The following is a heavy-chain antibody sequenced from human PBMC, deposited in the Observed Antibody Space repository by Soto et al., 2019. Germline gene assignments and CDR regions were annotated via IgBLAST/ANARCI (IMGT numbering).Heavy chain of an antibody. CDR3: ARGVLELNRYNWNYYGMDV. V-gene: IGHV3-13*01. D-gene: IGHD1-1*01. Sequence: EVQLVESGGGLVQPGGSLRLSCAASGFTFSSYEMHWVRQATGKGLEWVSAIGTAGDTYYPGSVKGRFTISRENAKNSLYLQMNSLRAEDTAVYYCARGVLELNRYNWNYYGMDVWGQGTTVTVSS. CDR1: GFTFSSYE. J-gene: IGHJ6*02. CDR2: IGTAGDT.